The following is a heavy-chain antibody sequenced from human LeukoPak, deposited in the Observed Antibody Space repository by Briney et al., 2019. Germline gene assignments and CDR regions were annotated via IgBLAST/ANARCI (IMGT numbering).Heavy chain of an antibody. CDR2: ISYDGSNK. J-gene: IGHJ4*02. Sequence: PGRSLRLSCAASGFTFSSYAMQWVRQAPGKGLEWVAVISYDGSNKCYADSVKGRFTISRDNSKNTLYLQMNSLRAEDTAVYYCAREDDSSGYNFDYWGQGTLVTVSS. CDR3: AREDDSSGYNFDY. D-gene: IGHD3-22*01. V-gene: IGHV3-30*04. CDR1: GFTFSSYA.